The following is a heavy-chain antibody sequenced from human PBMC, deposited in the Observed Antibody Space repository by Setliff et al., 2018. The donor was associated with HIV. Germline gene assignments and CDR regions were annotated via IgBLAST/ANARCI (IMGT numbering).Heavy chain of an antibody. J-gene: IGHJ4*02. D-gene: IGHD1-26*01. Sequence: SVKVSCKASGYTFTSYGISWVRQAPGQGLEWMGWISAYNGNTNYAQKLQGRVTMTTDTSTSTAYMELRSLRSDDTAVYYCARDQIPRIVGATGFDYWGQGTLVTVSS. V-gene: IGHV1-18*01. CDR1: GYTFTSYG. CDR3: ARDQIPRIVGATGFDY. CDR2: ISAYNGNT.